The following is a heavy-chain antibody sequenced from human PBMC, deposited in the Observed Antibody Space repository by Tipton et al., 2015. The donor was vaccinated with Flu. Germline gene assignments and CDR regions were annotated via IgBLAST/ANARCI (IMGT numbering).Heavy chain of an antibody. CDR1: GFTFSSYG. D-gene: IGHD1-14*01. V-gene: IGHV3-30*18. Sequence: SLRLSCAASGFTFSSYGMHWVRQAPGKGLEWVAVISYDGSNKYYADSVKGRFTISRDNSKNTLYLQMNSLRAEDTAVYYCAKDTGSSDTDYWGQGTLVPVSS. CDR2: ISYDGSNK. CDR3: AKDTGSSDTDY. J-gene: IGHJ4*02.